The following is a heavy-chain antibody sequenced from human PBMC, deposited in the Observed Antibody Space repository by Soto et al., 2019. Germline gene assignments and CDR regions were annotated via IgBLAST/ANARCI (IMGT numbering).Heavy chain of an antibody. V-gene: IGHV4-59*08. CDR2: IYYSGST. CDR1: GGSISSYY. Sequence: QVQLQESGPGLVKPSETLSLTCTVSGGSISSYYWSWIRQPPGKGLEWIGYIYYSGSTNYNPSLRSRVTXXVXPYXNPFPLKLNSMTAADTAVYYCARHNYGSGSTYFDYWGQGTLVTVSS. CDR3: ARHNYGSGSTYFDY. D-gene: IGHD3-10*01. J-gene: IGHJ4*02.